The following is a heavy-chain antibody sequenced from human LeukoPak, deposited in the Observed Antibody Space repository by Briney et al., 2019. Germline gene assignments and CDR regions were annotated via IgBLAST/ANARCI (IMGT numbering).Heavy chain of an antibody. Sequence: SETLSLACTVSGGSISTYYWNWIRQPPGKGLEWIGYIYYSGATNYNPSLKSRVTISVDTSKNQFSLKLSSVTAADTAVYYCARGVYIAAAQYGFWGQGTLVTVSS. CDR1: GGSISTYY. J-gene: IGHJ4*02. CDR2: IYYSGAT. CDR3: ARGVYIAAAQYGF. V-gene: IGHV4-59*01. D-gene: IGHD6-13*01.